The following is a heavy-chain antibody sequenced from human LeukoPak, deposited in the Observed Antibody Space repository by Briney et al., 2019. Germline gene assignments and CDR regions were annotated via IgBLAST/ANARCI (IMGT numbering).Heavy chain of an antibody. CDR2: MNPNIGST. Sequence: GASVKVSCKASGYIFTSYDMNWVRQAPGQGLEWLGWMNPNIGSTGYAQKFQGRVTMTRDTSISTAYMELSRLRSDDTAVYYCARTYSSSSGPLYYYYYMDVWGKGTTVTVSS. D-gene: IGHD6-6*01. CDR1: GYIFTSYD. CDR3: ARTYSSSSGPLYYYYYMDV. J-gene: IGHJ6*03. V-gene: IGHV1-2*02.